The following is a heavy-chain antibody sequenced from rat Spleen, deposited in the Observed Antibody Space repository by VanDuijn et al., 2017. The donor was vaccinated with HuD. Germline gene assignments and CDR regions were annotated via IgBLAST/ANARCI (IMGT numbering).Heavy chain of an antibody. CDR1: GLSLTSNS. CDR3: ARDGETVAASNWFAY. V-gene: IGHV2-47*01. Sequence: QVQLKESGPGLVQPSQTLSLTCTVSGLSLTSNSVSWIRQPPGKGLEWMGRMWYDGDTAFNSVLKSRLSISRDTSKNQVFLKMNSHQTEDTGTYYCARDGETVAASNWFAYWGQGTLVTVSS. CDR2: MWYDGDT. D-gene: IGHD1-2*01. J-gene: IGHJ3*01.